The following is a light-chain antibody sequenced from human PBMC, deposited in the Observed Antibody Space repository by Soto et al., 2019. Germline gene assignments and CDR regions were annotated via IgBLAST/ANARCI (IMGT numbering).Light chain of an antibody. J-gene: IGLJ7*01. V-gene: IGLV1-36*01. CDR1: SSNIGNNA. CDR3: ATWDDSLNRVV. CDR2: YDD. Sequence: QSVLTQPPSVSEAPGQSVSISCSGGSSNIGNNAVQWYQQLPGKAPALIIYYDDLVPAGVSDRYSGSKSGTSASLAISGLQSEDEADYFCATWDDSLNRVVFGGGTQLTVL.